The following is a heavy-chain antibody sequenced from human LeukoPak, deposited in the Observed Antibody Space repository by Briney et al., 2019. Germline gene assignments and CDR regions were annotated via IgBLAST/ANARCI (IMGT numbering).Heavy chain of an antibody. CDR3: ARRECRDGSCYPIDY. Sequence: PSETLSLTCSVSGGSISRYYWSWIRQPPGKGLEWIGYIFYTGFTNYNPSLESRVTISIDTSENQLSLRLSSMTAADTAMYYCARRECRDGSCYPIDYWGRGTLVTVSS. CDR1: GGSISRYY. D-gene: IGHD2-15*01. J-gene: IGHJ4*02. CDR2: IFYTGFT. V-gene: IGHV4-59*01.